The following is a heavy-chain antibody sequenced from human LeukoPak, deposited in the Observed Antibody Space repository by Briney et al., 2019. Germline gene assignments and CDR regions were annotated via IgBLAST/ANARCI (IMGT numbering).Heavy chain of an antibody. V-gene: IGHV3-48*03. CDR1: GFTFSSYE. D-gene: IGHD4-17*01. CDR3: ARGADDYGDYGVYYMDV. J-gene: IGHJ6*03. CDR2: ISSSGSTI. Sequence: QSGGSLRLSCAASGFTFSSYEMNWVRQAPGKGLEWVSYISSSGSTIYYADSVKGRFTISRDNAKNSLYLQMNSLRAEDTAVYYCARGADDYGDYGVYYMDVWGKGTTVTISS.